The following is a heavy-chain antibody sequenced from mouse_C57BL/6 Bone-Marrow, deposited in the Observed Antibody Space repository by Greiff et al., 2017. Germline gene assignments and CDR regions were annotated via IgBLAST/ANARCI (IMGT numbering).Heavy chain of an antibody. CDR1: GYTFTSYW. D-gene: IGHD1-1*01. J-gene: IGHJ1*03. Sequence: QVQLQQPGAELVKPGASVKMSCKASGYTFTSYWITWVKQRPGQGLEWIGDIYHGSGSTNYNEKFKSKATLTVDTSSSTAYMQLSSLTSEDSAVYYCARGRYYGSSPYWYFDVWGTGTTVTVSS. CDR2: IYHGSGST. V-gene: IGHV1-55*01. CDR3: ARGRYYGSSPYWYFDV.